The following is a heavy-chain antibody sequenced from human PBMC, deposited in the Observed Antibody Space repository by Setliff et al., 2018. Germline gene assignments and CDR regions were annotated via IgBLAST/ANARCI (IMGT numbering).Heavy chain of an antibody. CDR2: IHHSGKA. Sequence: PSETLSLTCTVSPGSISRHYWSWFRQAPGKGLEWIVNIHHSGKAYYNPSLKSRVTISLDTSKNQFSLTLTSVTAEDTAVYYCARMSGFQYIDVWDKGTTVTVSS. V-gene: IGHV4-4*09. J-gene: IGHJ6*03. D-gene: IGHD3-3*01. CDR3: ARMSGFQYIDV. CDR1: PGSISRHY.